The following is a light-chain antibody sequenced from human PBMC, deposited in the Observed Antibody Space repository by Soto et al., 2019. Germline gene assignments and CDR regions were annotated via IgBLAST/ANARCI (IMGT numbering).Light chain of an antibody. Sequence: AIQMTQSPSSLSASVGDRVTMTCRSSQGIKNDLGWYQQKPGKAPKLLIYAASSLQSGVPSRFSGSGSGTDFTLTITSLQPDDFATYYCLQDYNYPLTFGQGTKVDIK. J-gene: IGKJ1*01. CDR3: LQDYNYPLT. CDR1: QGIKND. V-gene: IGKV1-6*01. CDR2: AAS.